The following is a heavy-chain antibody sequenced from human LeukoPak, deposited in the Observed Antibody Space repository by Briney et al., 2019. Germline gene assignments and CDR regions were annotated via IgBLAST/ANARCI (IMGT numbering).Heavy chain of an antibody. V-gene: IGHV4-39*01. J-gene: IGHJ3*02. CDR2: IYDSGST. CDR3: ARSDSRDAFDI. Sequence: PSETLSLTCTVSGGSIRSSYYYWGWIRQPPGKGLEWIGSIYDSGSTYYNPSLKSRVTISVDTSKNQFSLKLNSVTAADTAVYYCARSDSRDAFDIWGQGTMVTVSS. D-gene: IGHD3-22*01. CDR1: GGSIRSSYYY.